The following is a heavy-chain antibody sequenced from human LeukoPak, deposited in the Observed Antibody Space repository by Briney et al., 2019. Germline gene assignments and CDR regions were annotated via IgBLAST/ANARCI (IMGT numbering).Heavy chain of an antibody. V-gene: IGHV4-34*01. D-gene: IGHD2-2*01. J-gene: IGHJ4*02. CDR3: ARRRAQLFDY. CDR1: GGSFSGHY. CDR2: INHSGST. Sequence: PSETLSLTCAVYGGSFSGHYWSWIRQPPGKGLEWIGEINHSGSTNYNPSLKSRVTISVDTSKNQFSLKLSSVTAADTAVYYCARRRAQLFDYWGQGTLVTVSS.